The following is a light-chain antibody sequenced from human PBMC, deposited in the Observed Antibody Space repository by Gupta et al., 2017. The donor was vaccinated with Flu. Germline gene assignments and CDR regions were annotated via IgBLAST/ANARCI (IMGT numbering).Light chain of an antibody. J-gene: IGKJ3*01. CDR2: DAS. CDR1: QSVSSY. CDR3: QQHRGIFT. Sequence: EIVLTQSPATLSLSPGERATLSCRASQSVSSYLAWYQQKPGQAPRLLTYDASNRATGIPARFSGSGSGTDFTLTISSLEPEDFAVYYGQQHRGIFTFGHGTKVDIK. V-gene: IGKV3-11*01.